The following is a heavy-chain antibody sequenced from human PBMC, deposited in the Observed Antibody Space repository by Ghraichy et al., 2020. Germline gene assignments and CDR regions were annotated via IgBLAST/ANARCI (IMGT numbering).Heavy chain of an antibody. CDR1: GGSFRSYY. D-gene: IGHD3-10*01. CDR3: ARGGRHYGSGAYHSNWFDP. CDR2: INHSGFN. Sequence: SQTLSLTCAVYGGSFRSYYWSWIRQPPGKGLEWIGEINHSGFNNYNPSLKSRLSISVDTSKSQVSLRLSSVTAADTAIYYCARGGRHYGSGAYHSNWFDPWGQGTLVTVSS. J-gene: IGHJ5*02. V-gene: IGHV4-34*01.